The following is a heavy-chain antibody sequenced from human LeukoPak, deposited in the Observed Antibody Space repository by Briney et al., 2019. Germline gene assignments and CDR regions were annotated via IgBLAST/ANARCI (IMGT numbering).Heavy chain of an antibody. D-gene: IGHD1-26*01. CDR2: IIGSVVRT. CDR3: AKYTSGGSRTFDY. Sequence: GGSLRLSCAASGFTFSSYAVSWVRQAPGKGLEWVSPIIGSVVRTYYAYSVKGRFTISRDNSKNTLYLQMNSLKVEDTAIYYCAKYTSGGSRTFDYWGQGTLVTVSS. CDR1: GFTFSSYA. J-gene: IGHJ4*02. V-gene: IGHV3-23*01.